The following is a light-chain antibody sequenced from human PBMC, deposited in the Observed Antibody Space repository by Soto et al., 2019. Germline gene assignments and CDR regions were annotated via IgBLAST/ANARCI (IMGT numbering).Light chain of an antibody. CDR2: NAS. J-gene: IGKJ4*01. CDR3: QQYNNWPL. V-gene: IGKV3-15*01. Sequence: EIVLTQSPVTLSLSPGERATLSCRASQDVSSSYLAWYQQKLGHAPRLLIYNASARATGVPPRFSGSGSGTEFSLTISSMQSEDFAVYYCQQYNNWPLFGGGTK. CDR1: QDVSSSY.